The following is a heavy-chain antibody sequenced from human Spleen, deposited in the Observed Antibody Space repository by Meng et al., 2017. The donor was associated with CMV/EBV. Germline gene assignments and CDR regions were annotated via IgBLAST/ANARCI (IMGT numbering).Heavy chain of an antibody. CDR1: GYTFSGYY. J-gene: IGHJ4*02. D-gene: IGHD6-13*01. CDR2: INPNSGGT. V-gene: IGHV1-2*02. CDR3: ARMRHSSSWTFFDY. Sequence: ASGYTFSGYYMHCVRQAPGQGLEWMGWINPNSGGTNYAQKFQGRVTMTRDTSISTAYMELSRLRSDDTAVYYCARMRHSSSWTFFDYWGQGTLVTVSS.